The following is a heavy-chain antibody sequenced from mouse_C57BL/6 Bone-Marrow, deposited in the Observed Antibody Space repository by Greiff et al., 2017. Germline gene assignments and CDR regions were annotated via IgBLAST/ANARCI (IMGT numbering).Heavy chain of an antibody. J-gene: IGHJ4*01. Sequence: VQLQQSGPGLVKPSQSLSLTCSVTGYSITSGYYWNWIRQFPGNKLEWMGYISYDGSNNYNPSLKNRISITRDTSKNQFFLKLNSVTTEDTATYYCARAPYGYYAMDYWGQGTSVTVSS. V-gene: IGHV3-6*01. CDR3: ARAPYGYYAMDY. D-gene: IGHD1-1*01. CDR2: ISYDGSN. CDR1: GYSITSGYY.